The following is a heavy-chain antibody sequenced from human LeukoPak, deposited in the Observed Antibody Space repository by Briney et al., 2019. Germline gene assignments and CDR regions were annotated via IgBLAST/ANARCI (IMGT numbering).Heavy chain of an antibody. CDR1: GGSISSGGYS. J-gene: IGHJ5*02. Sequence: PSETLSLTCAVSGGSISSGGYSWSWIRQPPGKGLEWIGYIYHSGSTYYNPSLKSRFTISVDRSKNQFSLKLSSVTAADTAVYYCARQVYCSSTSCSELDWFDPWGQGTLVTVSS. D-gene: IGHD2-2*01. V-gene: IGHV4-30-2*01. CDR3: ARQVYCSSTSCSELDWFDP. CDR2: IYHSGST.